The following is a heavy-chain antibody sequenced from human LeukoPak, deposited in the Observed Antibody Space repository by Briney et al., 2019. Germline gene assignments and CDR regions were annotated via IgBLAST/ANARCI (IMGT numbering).Heavy chain of an antibody. J-gene: IGHJ6*02. CDR2: IVVGSGNT. Sequence: GASVKVSCKASGFTFTISAVQWVRQARGQRLEWIGWIVVGSGNTNYAQKFQERVTITRDMSTSTAYMELSSLRSEDTAVYYCAARGTPVVTGPPRPDYGSGIMFDNYYGMDVWGQGTTVTVSS. CDR3: AARGTPVVTGPPRPDYGSGIMFDNYYGMDV. V-gene: IGHV1-58*01. CDR1: GFTFTISA. D-gene: IGHD3-10*01.